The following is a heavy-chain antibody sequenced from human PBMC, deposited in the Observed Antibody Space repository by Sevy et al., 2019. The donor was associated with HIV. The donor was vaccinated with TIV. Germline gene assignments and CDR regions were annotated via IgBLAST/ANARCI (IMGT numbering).Heavy chain of an antibody. CDR3: ARGGRQWLRSIDY. CDR1: GFTFSDYY. D-gene: IGHD5-12*01. J-gene: IGHJ4*02. V-gene: IGHV3-11*01. Sequence: GGSLRLSCAASGFTFSDYYMSWIRQAPGKGLEWVSYISSSGNYLYYADAVKGRLTISRDNAKKSLYLQMNSLRAEDTAVYYCARGGRQWLRSIDYWGQGTLVTVSS. CDR2: ISSSGNYL.